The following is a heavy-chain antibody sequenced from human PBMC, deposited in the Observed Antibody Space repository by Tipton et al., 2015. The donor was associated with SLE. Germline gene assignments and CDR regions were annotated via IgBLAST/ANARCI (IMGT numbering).Heavy chain of an antibody. CDR3: ARDLPGPYSGSYYGAFDI. CDR1: GYSISSSYY. V-gene: IGHV4-4*07. CDR2: IYTSGST. Sequence: TLSLTCAVSGYSISSSYYWSWIRPPPGKGLEWIGRIYTSGSTNYNPSLKSRVTMSVDTSKNQFSLKLSSVTAADSAVYYCARDLPGPYSGSYYGAFDIWGQGTMVTVSS. J-gene: IGHJ3*02. D-gene: IGHD1-26*01.